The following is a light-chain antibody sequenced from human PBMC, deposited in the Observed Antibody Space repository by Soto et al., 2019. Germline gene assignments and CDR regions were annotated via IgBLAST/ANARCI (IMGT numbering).Light chain of an antibody. CDR2: GAS. CDR3: QHFDDSLT. CDR1: QSVDSST. V-gene: IGKV3-20*01. J-gene: IGKJ4*01. Sequence: EIVLTQSPGTLSLSPGERATLSCRASQSVDSSTLAWYQQKPGQAPRLLISGASNRATGIPDRFSGSGSGTDFTLAISRLEPEDFAVYYCQHFDDSLTFGGGTKVEI.